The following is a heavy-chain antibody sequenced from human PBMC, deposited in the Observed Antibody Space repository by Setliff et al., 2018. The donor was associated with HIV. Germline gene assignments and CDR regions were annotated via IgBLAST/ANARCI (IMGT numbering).Heavy chain of an antibody. CDR1: GFTFSDYW. Sequence: SLRLSCAASGFTFSDYWMHWVRQVPGKGLVWVSRINSDGSTTNYADSVRGRFTISRDNAKNTLYLQMNSLRAEDAAVYYCARADPLGEQVWSLQFFQLWGQGTLVTVSS. CDR2: INSDGSTT. D-gene: IGHD3-10*01. V-gene: IGHV3-74*01. J-gene: IGHJ1*01. CDR3: ARADPLGEQVWSLQFFQL.